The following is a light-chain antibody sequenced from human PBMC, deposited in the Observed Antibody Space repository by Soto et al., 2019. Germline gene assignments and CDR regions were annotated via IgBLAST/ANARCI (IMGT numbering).Light chain of an antibody. Sequence: QSALTQPASVSGSPGRSVTISCTGSSSDVGDFNYVSWYQHLPGRAPKLIIYDVTNRPSGLSYRFSASKSGRTASLTISGLQAEDEADYYCSAYSSSIPHVVFGGGTKLTVL. J-gene: IGLJ2*01. CDR2: DVT. CDR1: SSDVGDFNY. CDR3: SAYSSSIPHVV. V-gene: IGLV2-14*03.